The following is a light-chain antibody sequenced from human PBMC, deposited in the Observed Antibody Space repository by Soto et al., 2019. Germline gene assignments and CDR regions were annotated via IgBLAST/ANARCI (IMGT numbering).Light chain of an antibody. CDR1: SSDVDAYNY. V-gene: IGLV2-8*01. J-gene: IGLJ2*01. CDR2: EVS. CDR3: QSFDISLYVI. Sequence: QSALTQPPSASGSPGQSVTISCTGTSSDVDAYNYVSWYQQHPGKAPKLMIYEVSKRPSGVPDRFSGSKSGNTASLTVSGLQAEDEADYYCQSFDISLYVIFGGGTKLTVL.